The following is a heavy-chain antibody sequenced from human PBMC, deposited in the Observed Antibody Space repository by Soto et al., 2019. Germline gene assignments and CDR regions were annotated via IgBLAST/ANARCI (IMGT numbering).Heavy chain of an antibody. D-gene: IGHD5-12*01. CDR3: ARLIYDSYYYYGMDV. CDR2: IYYSGST. CDR1: GGSISSYY. Sequence: KPSETLSLTCTVSGGSISSYYWSWIRQPPGKGLEWIGYIYYSGSTNYNPSLKSRVTISVDTSKNQFSLKLSSVTAADTAVYYCARLIYDSYYYYGMDVWGQGTTVTVSS. J-gene: IGHJ6*02. V-gene: IGHV4-59*01.